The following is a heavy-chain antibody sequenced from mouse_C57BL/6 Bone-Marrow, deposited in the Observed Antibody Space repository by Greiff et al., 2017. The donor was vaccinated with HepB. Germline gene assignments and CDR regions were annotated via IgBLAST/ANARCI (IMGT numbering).Heavy chain of an antibody. CDR3: ARVVPSYYYGSSHWYFDV. D-gene: IGHD1-1*01. J-gene: IGHJ1*03. V-gene: IGHV1-64*01. CDR1: GYTFTSYW. Sequence: VQLQQPGAELVKPGASVKLSCKASGYTFTSYWMHWVKQRPGQGLGWIGMIHPNSGSTNYNEKFKSKATMTVDKSSSTAYMQLSSLTSEDSAVYYCARVVPSYYYGSSHWYFDVWGTGTTVTGSS. CDR2: IHPNSGST.